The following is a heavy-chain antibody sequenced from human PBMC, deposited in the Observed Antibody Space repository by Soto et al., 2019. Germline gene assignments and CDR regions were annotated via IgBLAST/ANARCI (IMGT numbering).Heavy chain of an antibody. Sequence: LNCAVPGCAFSGFSWQRVRHAWGKGLERNGEINHRGDTDYNPSLKSRVTISVDTSKNQVSLNLTSVTAADTSVYFCARAPYSSHWNQLWQTPRRPGNYGMAVRAQGTTVTGS. J-gene: IGHJ6*01. CDR3: ARAPYSSHWNQLWQTPRRPGNYGMAV. CDR2: INHRGDT. CDR1: GCAFSGFS. D-gene: IGHD1-1*01. V-gene: IGHV4-34*01.